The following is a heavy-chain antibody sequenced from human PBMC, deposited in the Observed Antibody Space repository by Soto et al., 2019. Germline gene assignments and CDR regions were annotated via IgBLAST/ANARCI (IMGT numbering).Heavy chain of an antibody. CDR1: GFTFSSYG. CDR3: ARNLMITFGGVIVNPTPGY. Sequence: GGSLRLSCAASGFTFSSYGMHWVRQAPGKGLEWVAVIWYDGSNKYYADSVKGRFTISRDNSKNTLYLQMNSLRAEDTAVYYCARNLMITFGGVIVNPTPGYWGQGTLVTVSS. J-gene: IGHJ4*02. D-gene: IGHD3-16*02. V-gene: IGHV3-33*01. CDR2: IWYDGSNK.